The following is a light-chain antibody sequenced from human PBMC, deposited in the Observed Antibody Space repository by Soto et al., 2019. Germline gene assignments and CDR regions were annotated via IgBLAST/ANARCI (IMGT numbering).Light chain of an antibody. J-gene: IGKJ1*01. CDR3: QKYNRAHET. Sequence: DIQMTQSPSSPSASVGDRVTITCRASQAITNYLAWYQQKTGKVPKLLIYAAYTLQSGVPSRFSSSGSGTDFTLTISSLQPEEVATYDCQKYNRAHETFGQGTKVEIK. CDR1: QAITNY. V-gene: IGKV1-27*01. CDR2: AAY.